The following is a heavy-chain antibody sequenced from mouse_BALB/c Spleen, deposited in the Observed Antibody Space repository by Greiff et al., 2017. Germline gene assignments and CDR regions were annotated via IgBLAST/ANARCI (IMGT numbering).Heavy chain of an antibody. D-gene: IGHD1-2*01. V-gene: IGHV1-80*01. CDR1: GYAFSSYW. J-gene: IGHJ2*01. CDR3: ITTAPYYFDY. CDR2: IYPGDGDT. Sequence: VQLQQSGAELVRPVSSVKISCKASGYAFSSYWMNWVKQRPGQGLEWIGQIYPGDGDTNYNGKFKGKATLTADKSSSTAYMQLSSLTSEDSAVYFCITTAPYYFDYWGQGTTLTVSS.